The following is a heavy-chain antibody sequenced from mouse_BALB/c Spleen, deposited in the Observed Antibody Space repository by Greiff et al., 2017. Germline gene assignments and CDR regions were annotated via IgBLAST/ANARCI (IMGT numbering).Heavy chain of an antibody. CDR1: GFTFSSYA. V-gene: IGHV5-6-5*01. CDR3: ARAHYDYEAMDY. J-gene: IGHJ4*01. Sequence: EVKLVESGGGLVKPGGSLKLSCAASGFTFSSYAMSWVRQTPEKRLEWVASISSGGSTYYPDSVKGRFTISRDNARNILYLQMSSLRSEDTAMYYCARAHYDYEAMDYWGQGTSVTVSS. D-gene: IGHD2-4*01. CDR2: ISSGGST.